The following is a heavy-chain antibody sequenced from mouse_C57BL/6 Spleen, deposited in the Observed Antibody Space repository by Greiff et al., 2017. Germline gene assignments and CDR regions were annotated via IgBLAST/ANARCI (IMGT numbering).Heavy chain of an antibody. Sequence: QVQLKQSGAELVKPGASVKISCKASGYAFSSYWMNWVKQRPGKGLEWIGQIYPGDGDTNYNGKFKGKATLTADKSSSTAYMQLSSLTSEDSAVYFCARRGAYGNGLDYWGQGTTLTVSS. CDR2: IYPGDGDT. CDR3: ARRGAYGNGLDY. V-gene: IGHV1-80*01. CDR1: GYAFSSYW. D-gene: IGHD2-1*01. J-gene: IGHJ2*01.